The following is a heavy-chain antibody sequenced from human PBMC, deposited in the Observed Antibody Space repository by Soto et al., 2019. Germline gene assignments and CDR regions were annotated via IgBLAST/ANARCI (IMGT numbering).Heavy chain of an antibody. D-gene: IGHD3-22*01. CDR1: GFTFSSYA. V-gene: IGHV3-30-3*01. J-gene: IGHJ5*02. CDR3: ARDQVYDSSGYYYVVGWFDT. CDR2: ISYDGSNK. Sequence: PGGSLRLSCAASGFTFSSYAMHWVRQAPGKGLEWVAVISYDGSNKYYADSVKGRFTISRDNSKNTLYLQMNSLRAEDTAVYYCARDQVYDSSGYYYVVGWFDTWGQGTLVTVSS.